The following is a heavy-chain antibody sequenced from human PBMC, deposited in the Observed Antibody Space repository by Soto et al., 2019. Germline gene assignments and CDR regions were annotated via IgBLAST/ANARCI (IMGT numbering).Heavy chain of an antibody. V-gene: IGHV3-23*01. J-gene: IGHJ4*02. CDR3: AKRSQEQLQRMPFSR. CDR2: TSGSGDST. D-gene: IGHD6-13*01. CDR1: GFTFSSYA. Sequence: EVQLLESGGGLVQPGGSLRLSCAASGFTFSSYAMSWVRQAPGKGLQWVSTTSGSGDSTYYADSVKGRFTISRDNSKNTLYLQITSLTAEDTAVYYCAKRSQEQLQRMPFSRRGQGTL.